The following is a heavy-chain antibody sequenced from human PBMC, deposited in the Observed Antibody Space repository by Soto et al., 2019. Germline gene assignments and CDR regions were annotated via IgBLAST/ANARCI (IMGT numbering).Heavy chain of an antibody. J-gene: IGHJ5*02. D-gene: IGHD2-2*01. Sequence: PGGSLRLSCAAAGFTFDDFGMSWVRQAPGKGLVWVSRINSDGGTTTYSDSVKGRFTISRDNAKNTLYLQMNSLRAEDTAVYYCTRTGYCNSTSCYNWFDPWGQGTLVTV. V-gene: IGHV3-74*01. CDR3: TRTGYCNSTSCYNWFDP. CDR2: INSDGGTT. CDR1: GFTFDDFG.